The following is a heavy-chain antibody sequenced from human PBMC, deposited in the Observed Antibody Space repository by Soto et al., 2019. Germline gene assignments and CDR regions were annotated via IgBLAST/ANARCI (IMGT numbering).Heavy chain of an antibody. Sequence: PGESLKISCQGSGYSFTSYWIGWVRQMPGKGLEWMGIIYPGDSDTRYSPSFQGQVTTSADKSISTAYLQWSSLKASDTAMYYCAGGGVRGVITRTRDYYGMDVWGQGTTVTSP. D-gene: IGHD3-10*01. CDR2: IYPGDSDT. CDR3: AGGGVRGVITRTRDYYGMDV. V-gene: IGHV5-51*01. J-gene: IGHJ6*02. CDR1: GYSFTSYW.